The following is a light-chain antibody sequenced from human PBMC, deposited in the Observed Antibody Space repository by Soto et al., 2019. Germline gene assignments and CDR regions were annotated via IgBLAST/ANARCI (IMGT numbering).Light chain of an antibody. CDR1: QGIGNY. CDR2: GAP. J-gene: IGKJ5*01. CDR3: QVYNNGPPG. V-gene: IGKV1-27*01. Sequence: DIQMTQSPSSRSASVGERVTITCRASQGIGNYLAWYQHKPGKVPKLLIYGAPTLQSRVPSRFSGGGSGTEFTLTISGLQIEDLATYYCQVYNNGPPGFGQGTRLEIK.